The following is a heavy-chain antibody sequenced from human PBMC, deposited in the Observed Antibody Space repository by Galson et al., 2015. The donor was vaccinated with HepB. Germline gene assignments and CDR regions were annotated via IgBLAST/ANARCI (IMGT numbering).Heavy chain of an antibody. Sequence: SVKVSCKASGYIFTDYYIHWVRQAPGQGLEWMGWINPNSGGTHFAPKFQGRVTMASDTSVSTAYVVLDSLRSDDTAVYYCARGEGTGYYFRIRRDDYWGQGALVVVSS. J-gene: IGHJ4*02. V-gene: IGHV1-2*02. CDR2: INPNSGGT. D-gene: IGHD3-10*02. CDR1: GYIFTDYY. CDR3: ARGEGTGYYFRIRRDDY.